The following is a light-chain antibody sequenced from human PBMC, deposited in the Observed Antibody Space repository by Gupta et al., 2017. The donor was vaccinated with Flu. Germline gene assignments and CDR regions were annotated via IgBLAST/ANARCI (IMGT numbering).Light chain of an antibody. CDR1: QGVLSKY. J-gene: IGKJ4*01. CDR2: AAS. CDR3: QHEDNPPIT. V-gene: IGKV3-20*01. Sequence: EIVLTQSPGTLSLSPGERATLSCGASQGVLSKYLAWYQGKPGQGPRLLLYAASTRATGVPDRFSGSGSGAXFTLTIXSREPEDSAVYYCQHEDNPPITFGXGTMVDIK.